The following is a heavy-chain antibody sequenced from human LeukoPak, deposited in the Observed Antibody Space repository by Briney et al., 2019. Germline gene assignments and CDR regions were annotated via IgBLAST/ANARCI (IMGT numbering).Heavy chain of an antibody. CDR3: ARHYCTTTTCSSGAFDY. J-gene: IGHJ4*02. CDR2: ISSSSDTT. Sequence: PGGSLRLSCAASGFTFSTYSMNWVRQAPGKGLEWISYISSSSDTTLYADSVKGRFTISRDNAKSSLYLQMNRLGAEDTAVFYCARHYCTTTTCSSGAFDYWGQGTLVTVSS. D-gene: IGHD2-2*01. CDR1: GFTFSTYS. V-gene: IGHV3-48*01.